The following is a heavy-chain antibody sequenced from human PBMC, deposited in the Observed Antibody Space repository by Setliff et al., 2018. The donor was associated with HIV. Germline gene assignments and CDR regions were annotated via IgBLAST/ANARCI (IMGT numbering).Heavy chain of an antibody. CDR3: ARQDIPTGYYLFDY. CDR2: INPNMGDT. CDR1: GYKFTGHH. J-gene: IGHJ4*02. V-gene: IGHV1-2*06. Sequence: ASVKVSCKASGYKFTGHHIQWMRQAPGQGLEWMGRINPNMGDTQYAQKFQGRIIMTRDTSINTVYMELSSLISDDTALYYCARQDIPTGYYLFDYWGQGTQVTVSS. D-gene: IGHD3-9*01.